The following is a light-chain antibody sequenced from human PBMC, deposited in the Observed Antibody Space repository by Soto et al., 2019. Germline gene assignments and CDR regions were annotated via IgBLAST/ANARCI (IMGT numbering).Light chain of an antibody. V-gene: IGLV2-14*01. J-gene: IGLJ1*01. CDR1: SSDVGGYNY. CDR3: SSFTSAYTFV. Sequence: QSALAQPASVSLSPGQSIAISCTGTSSDVGGYNYVSWYQQHPGKAPKLLISEVSIRPSGVSDRFSGSKSGNTASLTISGLQTEDEADYYCSSFTSAYTFVFGRGTKVTVL. CDR2: EVS.